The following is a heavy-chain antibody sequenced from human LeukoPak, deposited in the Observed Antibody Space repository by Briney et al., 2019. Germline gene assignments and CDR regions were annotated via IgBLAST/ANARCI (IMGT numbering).Heavy chain of an antibody. J-gene: IGHJ3*02. V-gene: IGHV3-30*03. CDR2: ISYDGSNK. Sequence: GGSLRLSCAASGFTFSSYGMHWVRQAPGKGLEWVAVISYDGSNKYYADSVKGRFTISRDNSKNTLYLQMNSLRAEDTAVYYCARWGHQQGAIDIWGQGTMVTVSS. D-gene: IGHD3-16*01. CDR1: GFTFSSYG. CDR3: ARWGHQQGAIDI.